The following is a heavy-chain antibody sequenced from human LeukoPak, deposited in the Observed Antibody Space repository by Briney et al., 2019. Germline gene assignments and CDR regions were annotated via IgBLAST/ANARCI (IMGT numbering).Heavy chain of an antibody. J-gene: IGHJ4*02. CDR2: INPNSGGT. CDR3: ARDRQAYSSSWDFDY. D-gene: IGHD6-13*01. CDR1: GYTFTGYY. Sequence: GASVKVSCKASGYTFTGYYMHWVRQAPGQGLEWMGWINPNSGGTNYAQKFQGRVTMTRDTSISTAYMELSRLRSDDTAVYYCARDRQAYSSSWDFDYWGQGTLVTVSS. V-gene: IGHV1-2*02.